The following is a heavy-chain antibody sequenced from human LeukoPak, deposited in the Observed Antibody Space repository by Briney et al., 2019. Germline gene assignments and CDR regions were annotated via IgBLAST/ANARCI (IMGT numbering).Heavy chain of an antibody. Sequence: ASVKVSCKASGYTFTSYYMHWVRQAPGQGLEWMRIINPSGGSTSYAQKFQGRVTMTRDTSTSTVYMELSSLRSEDTAVYYCARVRSPFGYYNYWGQGTLVTVSS. CDR2: INPSGGST. J-gene: IGHJ4*02. D-gene: IGHD3-3*01. CDR1: GYTFTSYY. CDR3: ARVRSPFGYYNY. V-gene: IGHV1-46*01.